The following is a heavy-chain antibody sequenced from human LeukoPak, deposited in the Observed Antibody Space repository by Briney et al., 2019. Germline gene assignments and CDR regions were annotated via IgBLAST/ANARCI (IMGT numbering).Heavy chain of an antibody. Sequence: SVKFSCKASGGTFSSYAISWVRQAPGQGLEWMGGIIPIFGTANYAQKFQGRVTITTDKSTSTAYMELSSLRSEDTAVYYCATRYNWNSYFDYWGQGTLVTVSS. D-gene: IGHD1-7*01. V-gene: IGHV1-69*05. J-gene: IGHJ4*02. CDR1: GGTFSSYA. CDR3: ATRYNWNSYFDY. CDR2: IIPIFGTA.